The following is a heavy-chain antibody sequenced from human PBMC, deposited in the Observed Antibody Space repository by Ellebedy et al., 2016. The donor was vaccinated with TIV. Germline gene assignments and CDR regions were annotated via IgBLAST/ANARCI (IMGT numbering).Heavy chain of an antibody. CDR3: ARGKSHLLGMDV. Sequence: ASVKVSCKASGGTFSSYAISWVRQAPGQGLEWMGGIIPIFGTANYAQKFQGRVTITADESTSTAYMELSSLRSEDTAVYYCARGKSHLLGMDVWGKGTTVTVSS. D-gene: IGHD2/OR15-2a*01. CDR1: GGTFSSYA. V-gene: IGHV1-69*13. CDR2: IIPIFGTA. J-gene: IGHJ6*04.